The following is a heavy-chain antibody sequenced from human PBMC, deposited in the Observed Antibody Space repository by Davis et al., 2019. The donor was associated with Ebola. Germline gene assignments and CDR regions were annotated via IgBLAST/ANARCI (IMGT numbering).Heavy chain of an antibody. CDR2: IIPMFDTT. J-gene: IGHJ6*04. Sequence: SVKVSCKASGGTFSSYTISWVRQAPGQGLEWMGGIIPMFDTTNYAQKFQGRVTIAADESTTTAFMELSSLRSEDTAVYYCARGPIGYYYYYSMDVWGKGTTVTVSS. CDR1: GGTFSSYT. CDR3: ARGPIGYYYYYSMDV. V-gene: IGHV1-69*13. D-gene: IGHD1-26*01.